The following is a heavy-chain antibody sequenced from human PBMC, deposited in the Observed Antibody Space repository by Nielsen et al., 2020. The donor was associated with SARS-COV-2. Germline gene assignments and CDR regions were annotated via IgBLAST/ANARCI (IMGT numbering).Heavy chain of an antibody. Sequence: ASVKVSCKASGYTFTSYAMHWVRQAPGQRLEWMGWINAGNGNTKYSQKFQGRVTMTRDTSTSTVYMELSSLRSEDTAVYYCARHYYDSSGHIDAYYFDYWGQGTLVTVSS. J-gene: IGHJ4*02. CDR3: ARHYYDSSGHIDAYYFDY. D-gene: IGHD3-22*01. CDR1: GYTFTSYA. V-gene: IGHV1-3*01. CDR2: INAGNGNT.